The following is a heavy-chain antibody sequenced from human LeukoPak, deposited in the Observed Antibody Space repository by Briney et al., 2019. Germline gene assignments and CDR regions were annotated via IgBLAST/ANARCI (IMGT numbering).Heavy chain of an antibody. CDR3: ARELVGATKDGGFDY. V-gene: IGHV4-34*01. D-gene: IGHD1-26*01. J-gene: IGHJ4*02. CDR1: GGSFSGYY. CDR2: INHSGST. Sequence: SETLSLTCAVYGGSFSGYYWSWIRQPPGKGLEWIGEINHSGSTNYNPSHKSRVTISVDTSKNQFSLKLSSVTAADTAVYYCARELVGATKDGGFDYWGQGTLVTVSS.